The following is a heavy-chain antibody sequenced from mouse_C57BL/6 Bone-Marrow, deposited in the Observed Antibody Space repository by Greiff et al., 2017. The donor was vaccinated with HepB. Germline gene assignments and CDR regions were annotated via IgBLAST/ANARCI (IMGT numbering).Heavy chain of an antibody. Sequence: VQLQQPGAELVKPGASVKMSCKASGYTFTSYWITWVKQRPGQGLEWIGDIYPGSGSTNYNEKFKSKATLTVDTSSSTADMQLSSLTSEDSAVYYCARRYYGSSGYFDVWGTGTTVTVSS. V-gene: IGHV1-55*01. D-gene: IGHD1-1*01. CDR2: IYPGSGST. CDR1: GYTFTSYW. CDR3: ARRYYGSSGYFDV. J-gene: IGHJ1*03.